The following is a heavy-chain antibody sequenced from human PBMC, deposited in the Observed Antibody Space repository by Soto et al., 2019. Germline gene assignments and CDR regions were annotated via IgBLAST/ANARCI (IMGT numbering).Heavy chain of an antibody. D-gene: IGHD3-10*01. Sequence: ESGGGLVQPGGSLRLSCAASGFTFSSYAMSWVRQAPGKGLEWVSAISGSGGSTYYADSVKGRFTISRDNSKNTLYLQMNSLRAEDTAVYYCSKGDFGELFFDYWGQGTLVTVSS. V-gene: IGHV3-23*01. J-gene: IGHJ4*02. CDR3: SKGDFGELFFDY. CDR1: GFTFSSYA. CDR2: ISGSGGST.